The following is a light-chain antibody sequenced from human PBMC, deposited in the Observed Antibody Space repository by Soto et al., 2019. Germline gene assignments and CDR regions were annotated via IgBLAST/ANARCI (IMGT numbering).Light chain of an antibody. CDR1: SSDVGTYNS. Sequence: QSALTQPPSASGSPGQSVTISCTGTSSDVGTYNSVSWYQQHPGKAPKLMMYEVTKRPAGVPDRFSGSKSGNTASLTVSGLQAEDEADYYCSSYAGTHIVFGIGTKV. CDR2: EVT. CDR3: SSYAGTHIV. J-gene: IGLJ1*01. V-gene: IGLV2-8*01.